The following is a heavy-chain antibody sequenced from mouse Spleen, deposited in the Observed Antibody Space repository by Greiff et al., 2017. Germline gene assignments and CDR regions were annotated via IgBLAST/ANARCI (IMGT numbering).Heavy chain of an antibody. CDR3: ARSELGQYYFDY. V-gene: IGHV5-17*02. Sequence: EVQLVESGGGLVQPGGSRKLSCAASGFTFSSFGMHWVRQAPEKGLEWVAYISSGSSTIYYADTVKGRFTISRDNPKNTLFLQMTSLRSEDTAMYYCARSELGQYYFDYWGQGTTLTVSS. CDR1: GFTFSSFG. CDR2: ISSGSSTI. D-gene: IGHD4-1*01. J-gene: IGHJ2*01.